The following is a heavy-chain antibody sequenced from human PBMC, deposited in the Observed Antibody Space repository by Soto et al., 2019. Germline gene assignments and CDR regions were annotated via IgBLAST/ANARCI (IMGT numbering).Heavy chain of an antibody. CDR2: ISGSAGST. Sequence: GGSLRLSCAASGFTFRSYAMNCVRQAPGKGLEWVSAISGSAGSTYYADSVKGRFTISRDSSKNTLYLQMNSLRAEDTAVYYCAKGNSWSPALVLDIWGQGTMVTVSS. CDR3: AKGNSWSPALVLDI. J-gene: IGHJ3*02. D-gene: IGHD1-7*01. CDR1: GFTFRSYA. V-gene: IGHV3-23*01.